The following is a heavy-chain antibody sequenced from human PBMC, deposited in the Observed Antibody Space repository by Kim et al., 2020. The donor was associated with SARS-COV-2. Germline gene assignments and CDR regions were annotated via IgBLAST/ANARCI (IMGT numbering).Heavy chain of an antibody. V-gene: IGHV3-74*01. Sequence: GSSTSYADSVKGRFTISRDNAKNTLYLQMNSLRAEDTAVYYCARGASLGHWGQGTLVTVSS. CDR3: ARGASLGH. CDR2: GSST. J-gene: IGHJ5*02.